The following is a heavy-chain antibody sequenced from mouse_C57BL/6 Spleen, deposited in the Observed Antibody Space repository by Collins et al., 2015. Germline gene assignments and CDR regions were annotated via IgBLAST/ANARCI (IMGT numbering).Heavy chain of an antibody. CDR3: ARNGYWSMDY. D-gene: IGHD2-3*01. Sequence: QVQLQQSGAELMKPGASVKISCKVTGYTFSSYWIEWVKQRPGHGLEWIGEILPGSFTNYNEKFKGKATFTADTSSNTAYMQLSSLTSEDSAVYYCARNGYWSMDYWGQGTSVTVSS. CDR1: GYTFSSYW. J-gene: IGHJ4*01. V-gene: IGHV1-9*01. CDR2: ILPGSFT.